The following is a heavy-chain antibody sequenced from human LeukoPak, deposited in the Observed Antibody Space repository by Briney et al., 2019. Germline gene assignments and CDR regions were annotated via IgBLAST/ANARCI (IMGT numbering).Heavy chain of an antibody. CDR3: AREAPYYNVSPPRSSWFDP. CDR2: INHSGST. V-gene: IGHV4-34*01. D-gene: IGHD3-22*01. J-gene: IGHJ5*02. CDR1: GGSFSGYY. Sequence: PSETLSLTCAVYGGSFSGYYWSWIRQPPGKGLEWIGEINHSGSTNYNPSLKSRVTISVDTSKNQFSLKLSSVTAADTAVYYCAREAPYYNVSPPRSSWFDPWGLGTLVTVSS.